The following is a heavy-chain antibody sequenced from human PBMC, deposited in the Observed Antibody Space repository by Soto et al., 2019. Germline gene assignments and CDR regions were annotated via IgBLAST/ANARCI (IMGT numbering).Heavy chain of an antibody. CDR3: ARVTLVAGILYYYYGMDV. CDR2: IIPIFGTA. CDR1: GGTFSSYA. J-gene: IGHJ6*02. Sequence: SVKVSCKASGGTFSSYAISCVRQAPGQGLEWMGGIIPIFGTANYAQKFQGRVTITADKSTSTAYMELSSLRSEDTAVYYCARVTLVAGILYYYYGMDVWGQGTTVTVSS. D-gene: IGHD6-19*01. V-gene: IGHV1-69*06.